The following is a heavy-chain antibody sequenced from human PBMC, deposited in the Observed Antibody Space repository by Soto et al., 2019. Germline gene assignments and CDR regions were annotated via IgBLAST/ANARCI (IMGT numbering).Heavy chain of an antibody. J-gene: IGHJ6*03. D-gene: IGHD3-10*01. V-gene: IGHV4-39*01. CDR3: AGHTYGSGSYPHYYYYMDV. Sequence: SETMSLTCTVSGGSISSSSYYWGWIRQPPGKGLEWIGSIYYSGSTYYNPSLKSRVTISVDTSKNQFSLKLSSVTAADTAVYYCAGHTYGSGSYPHYYYYMDVWGKGTTVTVSS. CDR1: GGSISSSSYY. CDR2: IYYSGST.